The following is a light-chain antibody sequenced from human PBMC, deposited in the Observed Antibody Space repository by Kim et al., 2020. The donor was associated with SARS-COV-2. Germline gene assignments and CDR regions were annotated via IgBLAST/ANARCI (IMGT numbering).Light chain of an antibody. J-gene: IGLJ3*02. CDR2: LEGSGTY. CDR1: SGHSTYI. Sequence: SVKFTCTLSSGHSTYIIAWHQQQPGKAPRFLMKLEGSGTYYKGSGVPDRFSGSSSGADRYLTISNLQSEDEADYYCETWDTNTRVFGGGTQLTV. V-gene: IGLV4-60*03. CDR3: ETWDTNTRV.